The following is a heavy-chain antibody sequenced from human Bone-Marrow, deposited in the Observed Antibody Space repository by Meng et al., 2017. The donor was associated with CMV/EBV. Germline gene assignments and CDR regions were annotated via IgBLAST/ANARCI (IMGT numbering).Heavy chain of an antibody. V-gene: IGHV3-30*15. Sequence: GGSLRLSCAASGFTFSSYSIHWVRQAPGKGLERVAVISFDGSNKNYADSVRGRFTISRDNSKNTLHLQMSSLRAEDTAAYYCARDACSSTSCYSQNNWFDPWGQGTLVTVSS. CDR2: ISFDGSNK. CDR3: ARDACSSTSCYSQNNWFDP. J-gene: IGHJ5*02. D-gene: IGHD2-2*01. CDR1: GFTFSSYS.